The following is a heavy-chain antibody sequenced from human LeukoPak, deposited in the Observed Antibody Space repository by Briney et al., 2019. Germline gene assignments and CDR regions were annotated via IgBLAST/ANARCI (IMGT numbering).Heavy chain of an antibody. V-gene: IGHV4-30-4*01. Sequence: SETLSLTCTVSGGSLSSGDYYWTWIRLPPGKGLEWIGYTYYSGSTYYNPSLMSRITISVDTSKNQFSLNLRSVTAADTAVYYCARGVGSSWYGDWGQGPLVTVSS. D-gene: IGHD6-13*01. CDR3: ARGVGSSWYGD. CDR1: GGSLSSGDYY. J-gene: IGHJ4*02. CDR2: TYYSGST.